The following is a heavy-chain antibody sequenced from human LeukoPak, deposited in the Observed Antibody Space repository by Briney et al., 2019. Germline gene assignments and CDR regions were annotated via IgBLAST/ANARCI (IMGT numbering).Heavy chain of an antibody. Sequence: ASVKVSCKASGYTFTGYYMHWVRQAPGQGLEWMGWINPNSGGTKYAQKFQGRVTMTRDTFISTAYMELSRLRSDDTAVYYCARAHIYRHLTDFDYWGQGTLVTVSS. V-gene: IGHV1-2*02. CDR3: ARAHIYRHLTDFDY. CDR2: INPNSGGT. J-gene: IGHJ4*02. D-gene: IGHD2-21*01. CDR1: GYTFTGYY.